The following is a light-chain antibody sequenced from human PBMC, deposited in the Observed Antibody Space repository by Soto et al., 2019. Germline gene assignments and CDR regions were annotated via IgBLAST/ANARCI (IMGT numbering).Light chain of an antibody. CDR1: QGIGSN. V-gene: IGKV1-16*02. CDR2: DVS. Sequence: DIQMTQSPSSLSASVGDRVTITCRASQGIGSNLAWFQQRPGKAPKSLLYDVSTSHRGVSSKFSGSKSGRDFTLTISDLQPEDFGTYYCQQYNEYPLTFGGGTKVQIK. J-gene: IGKJ4*01. CDR3: QQYNEYPLT.